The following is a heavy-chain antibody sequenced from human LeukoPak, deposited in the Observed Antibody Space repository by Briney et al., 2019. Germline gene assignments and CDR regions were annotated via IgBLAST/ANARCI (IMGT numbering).Heavy chain of an antibody. J-gene: IGHJ6*03. V-gene: IGHV4-59*01. CDR3: ARGGSTAEHDYSNHYYYYYMDV. D-gene: IGHD4-11*01. CDR2: IYYSGST. CDR1: GGSISSYY. Sequence: PSETLSLTCTVSGGSISSYYWSWIRQPPGKGLEWIGYIYYSGSTNYNPSLTSRVTISVDTSKNQFSLKLSSVTAADTAVYYCARGGSTAEHDYSNHYYYYYMDVWGKGTTVTVSS.